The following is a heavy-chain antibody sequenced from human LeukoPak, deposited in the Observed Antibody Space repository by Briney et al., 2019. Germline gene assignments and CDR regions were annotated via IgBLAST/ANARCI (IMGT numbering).Heavy chain of an antibody. J-gene: IGHJ3*02. CDR3: ASQSSSWYRGSAFDI. V-gene: IGHV4-31*03. CDR2: IYYSGST. D-gene: IGHD6-13*01. Sequence: PSETLSLTCTVSGGSISSGGYSWSWIRQHPGKGLEWIGYIYYSGSTYYNPSLKSRVTISVDTSKNQFSLKLNSVTAADTAVYYCASQSSSWYRGSAFDIWGQGTMVTVSS. CDR1: GGSISSGGYS.